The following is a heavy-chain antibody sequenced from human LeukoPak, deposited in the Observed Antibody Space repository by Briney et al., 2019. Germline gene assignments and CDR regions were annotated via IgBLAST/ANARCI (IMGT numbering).Heavy chain of an antibody. Sequence: PGGSLRLSCAASGFSFSSYEMNWVRQAPGKGLEWVSYISSSGRTIDFADSVKGRFTISRDNAKNSLYLQMNSLRDEDTAVYYCARDGSYGFDYWGQGTLVTVSS. D-gene: IGHD5-18*01. CDR3: ARDGSYGFDY. V-gene: IGHV3-48*03. CDR1: GFSFSSYE. CDR2: ISSSGRTI. J-gene: IGHJ4*02.